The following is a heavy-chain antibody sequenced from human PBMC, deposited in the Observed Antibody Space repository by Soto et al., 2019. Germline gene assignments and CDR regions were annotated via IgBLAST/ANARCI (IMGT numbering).Heavy chain of an antibody. J-gene: IGHJ5*02. D-gene: IGHD6-13*01. V-gene: IGHV1-3*01. Sequence: ASVKVSCKASGYTFTSYAMHWVRQAPGQRLEWMGWINAGNGNTKYSQKFQGRVTITRDTSASTAYMELSSLRSEDTAVYYCARGEPPGSGTWYNWFDPWGQGTLVTVSS. CDR3: ARGEPPGSGTWYNWFDP. CDR1: GYTFTSYA. CDR2: INAGNGNT.